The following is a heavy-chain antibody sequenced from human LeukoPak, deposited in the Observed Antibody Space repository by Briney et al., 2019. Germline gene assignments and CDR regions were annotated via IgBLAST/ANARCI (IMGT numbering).Heavy chain of an antibody. V-gene: IGHV3-43*02. D-gene: IGHD3-22*01. J-gene: IGHJ3*02. CDR2: ISGDGGST. CDR3: AKAYDYYDSSGYYSDAFDI. CDR1: GFTFDDHA. Sequence: GGSLRLSCAASGFTFDDHAMHWVRQAPGKGLEWVSLISGDGGSTYYADSVKGRFTISRDNSKNSLYLQMNSLRTEDTALYYCAKAYDYYDSSGYYSDAFDIWGQGTMVTVSS.